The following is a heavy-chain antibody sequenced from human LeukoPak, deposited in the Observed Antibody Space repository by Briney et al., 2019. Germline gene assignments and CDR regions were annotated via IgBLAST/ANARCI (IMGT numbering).Heavy chain of an antibody. D-gene: IGHD3-22*01. CDR1: GFTFNNYA. Sequence: GGSLRLSCAASGFTFNNYAMSWVRQAPGKGLEWVSAISGSGGSTYYADSVKGRFTISKDNSKNTLYLQMNSLRAEDTAVYYCAKDPNYYDSSGVDYWGQGTLVTVSS. CDR3: AKDPNYYDSSGVDY. V-gene: IGHV3-23*01. J-gene: IGHJ4*02. CDR2: ISGSGGST.